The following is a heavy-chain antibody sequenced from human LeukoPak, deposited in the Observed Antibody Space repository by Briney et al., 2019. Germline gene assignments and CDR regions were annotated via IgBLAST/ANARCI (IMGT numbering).Heavy chain of an antibody. D-gene: IGHD1-14*01. CDR3: VRGVEPLAANTLAY. CDR2: LYSDGNT. CDR1: GFTVITND. J-gene: IGHJ4*02. Sequence: QPGGSLRLSCAASGFTVITNDMTWVRQAPGKGLEWVSVLYSDGNTKYADSVQGRFTISRDNSKNTLYLEMNSLSPDDTAVYYCVRGVEPLAANTLAYWGQGTLVTVSS. V-gene: IGHV3-53*01.